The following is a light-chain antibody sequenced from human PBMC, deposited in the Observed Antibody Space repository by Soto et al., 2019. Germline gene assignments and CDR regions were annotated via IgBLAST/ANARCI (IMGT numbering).Light chain of an antibody. CDR1: STDVGGDNY. Sequence: QSALTQPASVSGSPGQSITISCTGTSTDVGGDNYVSWYQQYPGKAPKLIIYDVSSRPSGVSDRFSGSRSGNTASLTISGLQAEDEADYYCNSYTSATTLRGVFGVGTKVTVL. CDR2: DVS. J-gene: IGLJ1*01. V-gene: IGLV2-14*03. CDR3: NSYTSATTLRGV.